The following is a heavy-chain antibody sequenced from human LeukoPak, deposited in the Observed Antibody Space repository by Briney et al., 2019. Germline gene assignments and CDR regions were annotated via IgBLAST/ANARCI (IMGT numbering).Heavy chain of an antibody. J-gene: IGHJ4*02. D-gene: IGHD6-19*01. CDR1: GGSISSYY. Sequence: SETLSLTCTVSGGSISSYYWSWIRQPPGKGLEWIGYIYYSGSTNSNPSLKSRVTISVDTSKNQFSLKLSSVTAADTAVYYRDIRPSSGWHFDYWGRRTLVTVSS. CDR3: DIRPSSGWHFDY. V-gene: IGHV4-59*08. CDR2: IYYSGST.